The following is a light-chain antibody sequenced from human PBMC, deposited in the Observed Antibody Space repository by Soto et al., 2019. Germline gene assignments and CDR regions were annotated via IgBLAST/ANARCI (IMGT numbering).Light chain of an antibody. J-gene: IGKJ1*01. CDR1: QSVSGY. CDR2: RIF. CDR3: LQPYSLPWT. V-gene: IGKV3-15*01. Sequence: GMTQSACTVSVFKGETVTLSCRASQSVSGYLDWFHQKPGQAPRLVLLRIFTRAIGVPARFSGSGSETEFTLTISGLQSEDSGVYCCLQPYSLPWTFGQGTKVDIK.